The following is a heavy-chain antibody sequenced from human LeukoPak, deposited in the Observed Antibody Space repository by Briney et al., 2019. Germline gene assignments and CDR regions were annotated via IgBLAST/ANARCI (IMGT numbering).Heavy chain of an antibody. D-gene: IGHD6-13*01. CDR2: INTNTGNP. Sequence: ASVKVSCKASGYTFTSYAMNWVRQAPGQGLEWMGWINTNTGNPTYAQGFTGRFVFSLDTSVSTAYLQISSLEAEDTAVYYCARDEGIAAAGRGYFDYWGQGTLVTVSS. CDR1: GYTFTSYA. J-gene: IGHJ4*02. CDR3: ARDEGIAAAGRGYFDY. V-gene: IGHV7-4-1*02.